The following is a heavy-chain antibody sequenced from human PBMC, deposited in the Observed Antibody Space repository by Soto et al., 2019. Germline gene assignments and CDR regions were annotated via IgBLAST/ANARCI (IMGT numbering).Heavy chain of an antibody. CDR3: AREGGESSDGLYYFDS. CDR2: IYYSGNT. CDR1: GGSTSSDNY. J-gene: IGHJ4*02. Sequence: QVQLQESGPGLVKPSQTLSLTCTVSGGSTSSDNYWSWIRQPPGKGPEWIGHIYYSGNTDYKPSLKSRLAISIDTSKNQFSLKLSSVTAADTAVYFCAREGGESSDGLYYFDSWGQGSLVTVSS. V-gene: IGHV4-30-4*01. D-gene: IGHD3-16*01.